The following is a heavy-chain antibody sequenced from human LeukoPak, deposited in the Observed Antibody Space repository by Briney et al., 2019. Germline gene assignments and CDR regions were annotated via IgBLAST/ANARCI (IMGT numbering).Heavy chain of an antibody. CDR2: ISSSSSYI. CDR1: GFTFSSYS. CDR3: ARDRYCSGGSCYVPIDY. J-gene: IGHJ4*02. V-gene: IGHV3-21*01. D-gene: IGHD2-15*01. Sequence: GGSLRLSCAASGFTFSSYSMNWVRQAPGKGLEWVSSISSSSSYIYYADSVKGRFTISRDNAKNSLYLQMNSLRAEDTAVYYCARDRYCSGGSCYVPIDYWGEGTLVTVSS.